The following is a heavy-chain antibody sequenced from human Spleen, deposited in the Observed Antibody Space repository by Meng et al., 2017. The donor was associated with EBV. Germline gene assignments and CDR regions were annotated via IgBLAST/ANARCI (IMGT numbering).Heavy chain of an antibody. D-gene: IGHD2-21*02. Sequence: QVQLVQSGAEVKKPXASVTVSCRASGYTFTRYYMYWVRQAPGQGLEWMGTINPSDGTTRYAQKFQGRVTLTRDTSTSTVYMELSSLRSEDTAVYYCARDLTYCGGDCYWGQGTMVTVSS. V-gene: IGHV1-46*01. CDR3: ARDLTYCGGDCY. J-gene: IGHJ4*02. CDR1: GYTFTRYY. CDR2: INPSDGTT.